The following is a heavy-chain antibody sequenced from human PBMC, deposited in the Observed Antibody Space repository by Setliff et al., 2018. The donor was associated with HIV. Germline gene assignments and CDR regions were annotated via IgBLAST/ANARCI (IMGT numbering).Heavy chain of an antibody. Sequence: ASVKISCKASGYSFTSYGFTWVRQAPGQGLEWMGWISAHNGHTEYAQKFQDRVTMSTDTSTTTAFMELRSLISDDTAVYYCARGVPADGYAFDVWVQGTRVTVSS. CDR1: GYSFTSYG. CDR3: ARGVPADGYAFDV. CDR2: ISAHNGHT. D-gene: IGHD6-13*01. V-gene: IGHV1-18*01. J-gene: IGHJ3*01.